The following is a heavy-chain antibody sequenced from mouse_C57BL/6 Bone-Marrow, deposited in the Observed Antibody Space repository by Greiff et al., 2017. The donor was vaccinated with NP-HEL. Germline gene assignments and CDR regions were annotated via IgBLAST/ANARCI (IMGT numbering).Heavy chain of an antibody. J-gene: IGHJ2*01. D-gene: IGHD1-1*01. CDR1: GYTFTSYW. CDR3: ARLGYVTTVVAKDYFDY. Sequence: QVQLQQPGAELVKPGASVKLSCKASGYTFTSYWMHWVKQRPGQGLEWIGMIHPNSGSTNYNEKFESKATLTVDKSSSTAYMQLSSLTSEDSAVYYCARLGYVTTVVAKDYFDYWGQGTTLTVSS. V-gene: IGHV1-64*01. CDR2: IHPNSGST.